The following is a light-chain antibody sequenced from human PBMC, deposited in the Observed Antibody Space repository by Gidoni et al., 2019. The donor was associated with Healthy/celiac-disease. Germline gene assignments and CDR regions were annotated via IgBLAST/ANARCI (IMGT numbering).Light chain of an antibody. J-gene: IGKJ3*01. CDR1: QGVSSY. CDR3: QKYYSYSFT. CDR2: AAS. Sequence: AIRMTQSPSSFSASTGDRVTITCRASQGVSSYLAWYQQKPGKAPKLLIYAASTLQSGVPSRFSGSGSGTDLTRTISGRQSEDLATYYCQKYYSYSFTCGPGTKVDIK. V-gene: IGKV1-8*01.